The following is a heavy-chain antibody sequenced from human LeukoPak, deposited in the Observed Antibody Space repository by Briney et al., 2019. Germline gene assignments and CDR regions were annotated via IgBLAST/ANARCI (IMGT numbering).Heavy chain of an antibody. J-gene: IGHJ4*02. CDR1: GGSISSSSYY. CDR3: ARPAMVDTAMVTG. V-gene: IGHV4-39*01. D-gene: IGHD5-18*01. CDR2: IYYSGST. Sequence: KTSETLSLTCTVSGGSISSSSYYWGWIRQPPGKGLEWIGSIYYSGSTYYNPSLKSRVTISVDTSKNQFSLKLSSVTAADMAVYYCARPAMVDTAMVTGWGQGTLVTVSS.